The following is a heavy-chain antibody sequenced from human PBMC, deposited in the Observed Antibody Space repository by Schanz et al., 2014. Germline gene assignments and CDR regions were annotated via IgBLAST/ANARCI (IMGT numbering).Heavy chain of an antibody. CDR1: GFTFSTYA. Sequence: LSCAASGFTFSTYAMSWVRQAPGKGLEWFSAISGSGGSTFYEDSVNGLFTISRDNSKNTVYLQMNRLKAEYTDVYYRARVHLYDPSRWASVLYWG. D-gene: IGHD3-22*01. J-gene: IGHJ6*01. CDR2: ISGSGGST. CDR3: ARVHLYDPSRWASVLY. V-gene: IGHV3-23*01.